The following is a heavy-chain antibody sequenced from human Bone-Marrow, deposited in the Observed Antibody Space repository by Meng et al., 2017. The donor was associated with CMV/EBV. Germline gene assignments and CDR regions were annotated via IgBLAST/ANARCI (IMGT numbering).Heavy chain of an antibody. CDR3: ARQDCSSTSCYYPI. V-gene: IGHV5-51*01. Sequence: GASLKIPCKGSGYSFTSYWIGWVRQMPGKGLEWMGIIYPGDSDTRYSPSFQGQVTISADKSISTAYLQWSSLKASDTAMYYCARQDCSSTSCYYPIWGQGSMVTVSS. CDR1: GYSFTSYW. CDR2: IYPGDSDT. J-gene: IGHJ3*02. D-gene: IGHD2-2*01.